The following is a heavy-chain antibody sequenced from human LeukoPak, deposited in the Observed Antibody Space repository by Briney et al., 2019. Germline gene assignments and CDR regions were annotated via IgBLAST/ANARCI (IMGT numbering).Heavy chain of an antibody. D-gene: IGHD2-15*01. CDR3: ARHCSGGSCPLSFDAFDI. J-gene: IGHJ3*02. CDR2: IYNSEST. CDR1: GGSISSFY. V-gene: IGHV4-59*08. Sequence: PSETLSLTCTVSGGSISSFYWSWIRQPPRKGLEWIGYIYNSESTNYNPSLKSGVTISVDTSKNQFSLMLTSVTASDTAVYYCARHCSGGSCPLSFDAFDIWGQGTMVTVSS.